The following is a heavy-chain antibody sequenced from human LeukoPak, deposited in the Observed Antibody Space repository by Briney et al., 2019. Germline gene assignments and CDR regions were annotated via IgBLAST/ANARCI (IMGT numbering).Heavy chain of an antibody. J-gene: IGHJ3*02. V-gene: IGHV3-15*01. Sequence: GGSLRLSCAASGFTLSNAWMNWVRQTPGKGMEWVGLIKNRADGGTIDYAAPVKGRFTISRDDTKNTLFLQMNSLKTEDTAVYYCAKDPRRWLPLGTLGSDAFDIWGQGTMVTVSS. D-gene: IGHD5-24*01. CDR2: IKNRADGGTI. CDR1: GFTLSNAW. CDR3: AKDPRRWLPLGTLGSDAFDI.